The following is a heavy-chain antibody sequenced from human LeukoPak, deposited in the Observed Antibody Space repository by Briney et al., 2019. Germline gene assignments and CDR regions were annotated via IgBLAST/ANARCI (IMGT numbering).Heavy chain of an antibody. V-gene: IGHV4-34*01. CDR2: INHSGST. D-gene: IGHD3-22*01. J-gene: IGHJ4*02. Sequence: SETLSLTCAVYGGSFSGNFWSWIRQPPGKGLEGFGEINHSGSTNYNPSLKSLGTRSVDTPKNQFSLKLSSVTAADTAVYYCARVSSRRVPPTYSYDRRNYFDYWGQGTLVTVSS. CDR3: ARVSSRRVPPTYSYDRRNYFDY. CDR1: GGSFSGNF.